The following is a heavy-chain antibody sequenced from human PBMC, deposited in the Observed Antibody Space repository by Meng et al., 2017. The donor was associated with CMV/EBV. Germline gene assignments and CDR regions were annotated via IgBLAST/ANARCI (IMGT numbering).Heavy chain of an antibody. CDR2: ISSSGSTI. J-gene: IGHJ6*02. Sequence: GGSLRLSCAASGFTFSAYYMSWIRQAPGKGLEWVSYISSSGSTIYYADSVKGRFTISRDNAKNSLYLQMNSLRAEDTAVYYCARVSGVRVFLEPHYYGMDVWGQGTTVTVSS. D-gene: IGHD3-3*01. CDR1: GFTFSAYY. CDR3: ARVSGVRVFLEPHYYGMDV. V-gene: IGHV3-11*01.